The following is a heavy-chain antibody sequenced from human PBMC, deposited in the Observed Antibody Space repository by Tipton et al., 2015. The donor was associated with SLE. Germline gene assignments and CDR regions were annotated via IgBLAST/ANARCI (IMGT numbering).Heavy chain of an antibody. CDR2: IYTSGST. Sequence: TLSLTCTVSGGSISSGSYYWSWIRQPAGKGLEWIGRIYTSGSTNYNTSLKSRVTMSVDTSKNQFSLKLSSVTAADTAVYYCARHSLLFDAFDIWGQGTMVTVSS. CDR1: GGSISSGSYY. D-gene: IGHD2-21*02. J-gene: IGHJ3*02. V-gene: IGHV4-61*02. CDR3: ARHSLLFDAFDI.